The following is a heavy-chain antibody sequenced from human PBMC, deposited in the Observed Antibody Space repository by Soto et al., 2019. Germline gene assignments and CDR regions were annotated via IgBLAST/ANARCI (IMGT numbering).Heavy chain of an antibody. D-gene: IGHD3-3*01. J-gene: IGHJ4*02. CDR2: ISNDGSTK. V-gene: IGHV3-30-3*01. CDR3: ATVFGVISDSFDY. Sequence: GGSLRLSCEASGFTFSIYAMHWVRQAPGKGLEWVAVISNDGSTKHYADPLKGRFTISRDNSKNTLYLQMNSLRAEDTAVYYCATVFGVISDSFDYWGQGTLGT. CDR1: GFTFSIYA.